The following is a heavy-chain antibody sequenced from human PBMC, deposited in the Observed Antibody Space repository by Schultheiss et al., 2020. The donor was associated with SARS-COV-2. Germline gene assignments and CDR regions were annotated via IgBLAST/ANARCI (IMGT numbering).Heavy chain of an antibody. J-gene: IGHJ4*02. Sequence: GGSLRLSCAASGFTFSGSAMHWVRQASGKGLEWVGRIKSKTDGGTTDYAAPVKGRFTISRDDSKNTLYLQMNSLKTEDTAVYYCTTNSGRHPDYWGQGTLVTVSS. V-gene: IGHV3-15*01. D-gene: IGHD1-26*01. CDR2: IKSKTDGGTT. CDR1: GFTFSGSA. CDR3: TTNSGRHPDY.